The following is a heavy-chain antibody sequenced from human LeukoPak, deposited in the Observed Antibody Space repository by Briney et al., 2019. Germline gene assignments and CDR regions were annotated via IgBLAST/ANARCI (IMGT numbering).Heavy chain of an antibody. Sequence: SETLSLTCAVYGGSFSGYYWSWIRQPPGKGLEWIGEINHSGSTNYNPSLKSRVTISVDTSKNQFSLKLSSVTAADTAVYYRAGVPDYYDSSGYSGYYFDYWGQGTLVTVPS. CDR1: GGSFSGYY. D-gene: IGHD3-22*01. CDR3: AGVPDYYDSSGYSGYYFDY. V-gene: IGHV4-34*01. CDR2: INHSGST. J-gene: IGHJ4*02.